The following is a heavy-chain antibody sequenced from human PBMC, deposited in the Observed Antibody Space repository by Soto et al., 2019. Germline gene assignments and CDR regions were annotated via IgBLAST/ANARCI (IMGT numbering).Heavy chain of an antibody. J-gene: IGHJ5*02. V-gene: IGHV1-69*13. CDR1: GGTFSSYA. Sequence: ASVKVSCKASGGTFSSYAISWVRQAPGQGLEWMGGIIPIFGTANYAQKFQGRVTITADESTSTAYMELSSLRSEDTAVYYCARVSYYYDKLENRRKYNWFDPWGQGTLVTVSS. CDR2: IIPIFGTA. D-gene: IGHD3-22*01. CDR3: ARVSYYYDKLENRRKYNWFDP.